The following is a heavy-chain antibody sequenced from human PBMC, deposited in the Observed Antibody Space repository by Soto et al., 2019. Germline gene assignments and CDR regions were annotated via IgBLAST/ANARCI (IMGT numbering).Heavy chain of an antibody. CDR3: ARIPGGELLWFGAEADY. CDR1: GGSFSGYY. J-gene: IGHJ4*02. Sequence: QVQLQQWGAGLLKPSETLSLTCAVYGGSFSGYYWSWIRQPPGKGLEWIGEINHSGSTNYNPSLKSRVTISVDTSKNQFSLKLSSVTAADTAVYYCARIPGGELLWFGAEADYWGQGTLVTVSS. CDR2: INHSGST. V-gene: IGHV4-34*01. D-gene: IGHD3-10*01.